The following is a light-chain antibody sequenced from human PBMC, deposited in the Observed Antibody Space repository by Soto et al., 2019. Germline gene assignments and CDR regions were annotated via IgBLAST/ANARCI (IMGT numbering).Light chain of an antibody. V-gene: IGLV4-69*01. CDR1: SGHSSYA. J-gene: IGLJ1*01. CDR3: QTWGTGIHYV. Sequence: QLVLTQSPSASASLGASVKLTCTLSSGHSSYAIAWHQQQPEKGPRYLMKLNSDGSHSKGDGIPDSFSGSSSGAERYLTISSLLSEDEADYYCQTWGTGIHYVFGTGTKLTVL. CDR2: LNSDGSH.